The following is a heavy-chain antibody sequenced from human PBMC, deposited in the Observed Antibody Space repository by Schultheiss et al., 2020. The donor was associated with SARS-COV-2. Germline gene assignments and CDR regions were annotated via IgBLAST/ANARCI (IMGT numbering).Heavy chain of an antibody. CDR1: GGSFSDYY. CDR3: ARYEQVGRVNWFDP. D-gene: IGHD6-6*01. CDR2: IYYSGTT. V-gene: IGHV4-34*10. Sequence: SETLSLTCAVYGGSFSDYYWSWIRQPPGKGLEWIGYIYYSGTTHYNPSLKSRLTISVDTSKNQFSLKLSSVTAADTAVYYCARYEQVGRVNWFDPWGQGNLVTVSS. J-gene: IGHJ5*02.